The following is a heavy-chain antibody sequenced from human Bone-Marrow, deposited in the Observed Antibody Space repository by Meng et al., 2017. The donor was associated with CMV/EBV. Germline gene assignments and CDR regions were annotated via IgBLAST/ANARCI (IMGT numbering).Heavy chain of an antibody. J-gene: IGHJ5*02. CDR3: ASGPYTLITSPKAAFDP. CDR2: IYYSGST. V-gene: IGHV4-30-4*08. Sequence: SETLSLTCTVSGGSISSGDYYWSWIRQTPGKGLEWIGYIYYSGSTYYKTSLKSRLTISIDTSKNQFSLKLSSVTAADTAVYYCASGPYTLITSPKAAFDPWGQGALVTVSS. D-gene: IGHD1-14*01. CDR1: GGSISSGDYY.